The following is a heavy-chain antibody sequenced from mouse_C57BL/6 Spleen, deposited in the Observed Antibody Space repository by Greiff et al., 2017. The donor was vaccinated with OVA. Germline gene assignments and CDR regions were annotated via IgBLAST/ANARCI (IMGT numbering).Heavy chain of an antibody. CDR2: IYPGNSDT. Sequence: EVQLQQSGTVLARPGASVKMSCKTSGYTFTSYWMHWVKQRPGQGLEWIGAIYPGNSDTSYNQKFKGKAKLTTVTSARTAYMELSSLTNEDYAVDDCTQGLLFYAMDYWGQGTSVTVSS. D-gene: IGHD1-1*01. CDR1: GYTFTSYW. V-gene: IGHV1-5*01. J-gene: IGHJ4*01. CDR3: TQGLLFYAMDY.